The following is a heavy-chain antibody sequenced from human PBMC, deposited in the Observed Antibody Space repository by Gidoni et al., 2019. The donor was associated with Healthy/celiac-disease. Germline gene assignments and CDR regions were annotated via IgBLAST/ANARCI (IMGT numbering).Heavy chain of an antibody. CDR1: GFTLSDYY. D-gene: IGHD5-18*01. Sequence: QVQLVESGGGLVKPGESLRLPCAPSGFTLSDYYMSWIRQAQGKGLEWVSNISSSGSTIYYADSVKGRFTISRDNAKNSLYLQMNSLRAEDTAVYYCARVLGTARGWFDPWGQGTLVTVSS. J-gene: IGHJ5*02. CDR2: ISSSGSTI. V-gene: IGHV3-11*01. CDR3: ARVLGTARGWFDP.